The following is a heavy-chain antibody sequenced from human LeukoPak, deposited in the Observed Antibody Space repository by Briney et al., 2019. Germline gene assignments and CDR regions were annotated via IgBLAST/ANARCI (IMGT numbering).Heavy chain of an antibody. CDR1: GYTFTSYY. CDR2: INPSGGST. CDR3: ARHKEVGDYYYFDY. V-gene: IGHV1-46*01. Sequence: GASVKVSCKASGYTFTSYYMHWVRQAPGQGLEWMGIINPSGGSTSYTQKFQGRVTMTRDTSTTTVYMELSSLRSQDTAVYYCARHKEVGDYYYFDYGGQGTLVTVS. J-gene: IGHJ4*02. D-gene: IGHD2/OR15-2a*01.